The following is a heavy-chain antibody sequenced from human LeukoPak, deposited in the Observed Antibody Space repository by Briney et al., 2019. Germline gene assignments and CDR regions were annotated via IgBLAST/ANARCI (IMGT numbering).Heavy chain of an antibody. J-gene: IGHJ5*02. CDR1: GYTFTSYG. V-gene: IGHV1-18*04. Sequence: GASVKVSCKASGYTFTSYGISWVRQAPGQGLEWMGWISAYNGNTNYAQKLQGRVTMTTDTSTSTAYMELRSLRSDDTAVYYRARDRDTAMGFRGRTRSFDPWGQGTLVTVSS. CDR3: ARDRDTAMGFRGRTRSFDP. CDR2: ISAYNGNT. D-gene: IGHD5-18*01.